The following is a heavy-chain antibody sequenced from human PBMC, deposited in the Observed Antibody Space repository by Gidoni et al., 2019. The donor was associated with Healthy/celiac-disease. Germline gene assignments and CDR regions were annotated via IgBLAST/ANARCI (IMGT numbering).Heavy chain of an antibody. V-gene: IGHV3-7*01. CDR1: GFTFSSYW. J-gene: IGHJ6*02. CDR3: ARPAAAGTFYYGMDV. Sequence: EVQLVESGGGLVQPGGSLSLSCAASGFTFSSYWMSWVRQAPGKGLEWVDNIKQDGSEKYYVDSVKGRFTISRDNAKNSLYLQMNSLRAEDTAVYYCARPAAAGTFYYGMDVWGQGTTVTVSS. CDR2: IKQDGSEK. D-gene: IGHD6-13*01.